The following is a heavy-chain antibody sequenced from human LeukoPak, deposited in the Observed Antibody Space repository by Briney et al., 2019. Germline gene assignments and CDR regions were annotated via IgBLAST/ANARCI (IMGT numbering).Heavy chain of an antibody. D-gene: IGHD6-13*01. Sequence: PGGSLRLSCAASGFTVSSNYMSWVRQAPGKGLEWVSSISSSSSTIYYADSVRGRFTISRDSAKNSLYLQMNTLRDEDTAVYYCARERRGIAAADIDYWGQGTLVTVSS. J-gene: IGHJ4*02. V-gene: IGHV3-48*02. CDR3: ARERRGIAAADIDY. CDR2: ISSSSSTI. CDR1: GFTVSSNY.